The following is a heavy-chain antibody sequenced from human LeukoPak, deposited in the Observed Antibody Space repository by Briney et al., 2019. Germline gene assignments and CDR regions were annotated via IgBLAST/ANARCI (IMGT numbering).Heavy chain of an antibody. D-gene: IGHD3-10*01. V-gene: IGHV3-30*02. CDR3: AKDVNGGDSGSYYIEHDY. CDR2: IRYDGSNK. J-gene: IGHJ4*02. Sequence: PGGSLRLSCTGSGFTFSSYGMHWVRQAPGKGLEWVAFIRYDGSNKYYADSVKGRFTISRDNSKNTLYLQMNSLRAEDTAVYYCAKDVNGGDSGSYYIEHDYWGQGTLVTVSS. CDR1: GFTFSSYG.